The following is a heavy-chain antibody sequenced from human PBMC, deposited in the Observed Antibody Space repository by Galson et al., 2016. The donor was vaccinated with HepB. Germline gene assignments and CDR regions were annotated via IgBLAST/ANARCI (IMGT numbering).Heavy chain of an antibody. CDR2: IFWNDDK. CDR1: GFSLSTDTVG. Sequence: PALVKPTQTLTLTCTSSGFSLSTDTVGVGWIRQPPGKALEWLALIFWNDDKCYSPSLRSRLTISKDTSKNQVVLTMTNVDSVDTAKYYCAHSIDGYNLVFDSRGQGALGTVAS. J-gene: IGHJ4*02. D-gene: IGHD5-24*01. CDR3: AHSIDGYNLVFDS. V-gene: IGHV2-5*01.